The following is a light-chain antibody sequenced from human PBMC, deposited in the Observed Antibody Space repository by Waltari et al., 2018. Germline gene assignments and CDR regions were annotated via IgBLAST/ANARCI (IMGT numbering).Light chain of an antibody. J-gene: IGKJ2*01. V-gene: IGKV3-20*01. CDR2: GAS. CDR1: QSISSNY. Sequence: EIVLTQSPGTLSLSPGERATLSCRASQSISSNYLSWYQHKPGQAPRLLIYGASRRATGIPDRFSGSGSGTDFTLTISRLEPEDFAVYFCQQYGGSPPMYTFGQGTK. CDR3: QQYGGSPPMYT.